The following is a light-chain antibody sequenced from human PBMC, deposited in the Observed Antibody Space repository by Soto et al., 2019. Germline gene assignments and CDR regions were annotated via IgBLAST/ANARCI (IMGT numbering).Light chain of an antibody. J-gene: IGKJ4*01. CDR1: QNVHSY. CDR3: QQRSVWPVT. CDR2: DAS. Sequence: EIVWTQSPSTLSLSPGKRATLSCRASQNVHSYLAWYQQKPGQAPRLLIYDASTRATGIPVRFSGSGSGTDFTLTIRSLEPEDFAVYYCQQRSVWPVTFGGGTKVDIK. V-gene: IGKV3-11*01.